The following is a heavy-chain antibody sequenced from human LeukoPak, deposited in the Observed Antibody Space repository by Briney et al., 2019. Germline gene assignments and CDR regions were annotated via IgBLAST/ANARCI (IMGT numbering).Heavy chain of an antibody. J-gene: IGHJ4*02. V-gene: IGHV1-2*02. Sequence: ASVKVSCKASGYTFTGYYMHWVRQAPGQGLEWMGWINPNSGGTNYAQKFQGRVTMTRDTSVSTAYMELSRLRSDDTAVYYCATSRGYCSSTSCRDDYYFDYWGQGTLVTVSS. CDR3: ATSRGYCSSTSCRDDYYFDY. CDR2: INPNSGGT. D-gene: IGHD2-2*01. CDR1: GYTFTGYY.